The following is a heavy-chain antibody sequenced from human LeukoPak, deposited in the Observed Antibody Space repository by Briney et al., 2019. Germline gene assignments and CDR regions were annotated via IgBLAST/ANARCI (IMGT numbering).Heavy chain of an antibody. Sequence: SETLSLTCTVSGGSISSYYWSCIRQPAGKGLEWIGRIYNSGSTNYNPSLKSRVTMSVDTSKNQFSLKLSSVTAADTAVYYCAREDSSSWLFDYWGQGTLIPVSS. D-gene: IGHD6-13*01. CDR1: GGSISSYY. J-gene: IGHJ4*02. V-gene: IGHV4-4*07. CDR3: AREDSSSWLFDY. CDR2: IYNSGST.